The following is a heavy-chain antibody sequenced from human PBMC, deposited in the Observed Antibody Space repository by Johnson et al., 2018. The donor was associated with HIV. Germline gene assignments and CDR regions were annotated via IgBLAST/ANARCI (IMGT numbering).Heavy chain of an antibody. V-gene: IGHV3-30*18. D-gene: IGHD2/OR15-2a*01. CDR3: AKAIGDAFDI. CDR2: ISYDGSNK. Sequence: QMQLVESGGGVVQPGRSLRLSCAASGFTFSNYGMHWVRQAPGKGLEWVAVISYDGSNKYYADSVKGRFTISRDNSKNTLYLQMNSLRAEDTAVYYCAKAIGDAFDIWGQGTMVTVSS. CDR1: GFTFSNYG. J-gene: IGHJ3*02.